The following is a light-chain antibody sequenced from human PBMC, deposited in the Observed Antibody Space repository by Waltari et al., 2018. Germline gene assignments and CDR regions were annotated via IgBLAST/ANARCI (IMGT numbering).Light chain of an antibody. J-gene: IGKJ2*01. CDR3: QQYNDFPYT. CDR1: QRISIW. Sequence: QMTQSPSTLSASVGDSVSITCRASQRISIWLAWYQQKPGKAPNLLIYKTSTLQSGVPSRFSGSGSVTEFTLTISSLQPDDFATYYCQQYNDFPYTFGQGTRLEIK. CDR2: KTS. V-gene: IGKV1-5*03.